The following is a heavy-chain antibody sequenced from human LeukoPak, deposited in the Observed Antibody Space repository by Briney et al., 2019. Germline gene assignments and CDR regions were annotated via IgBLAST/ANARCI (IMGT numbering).Heavy chain of an antibody. V-gene: IGHV1-18*04. CDR2: ISAYNGNT. D-gene: IGHD3-9*01. CDR3: ARDREVRYFDWLSQPNWFDP. CDR1: GYTSTSYG. J-gene: IGHJ5*02. Sequence: VASVKVSCKASGYTSTSYGISWVRQAPGQGLEWMGWISAYNGNTNYAQKLQGRVTMTTDTSTSTAYMELRSLRSDDTAVYYCARDREVRYFDWLSQPNWFDPWGQGTLVTVSS.